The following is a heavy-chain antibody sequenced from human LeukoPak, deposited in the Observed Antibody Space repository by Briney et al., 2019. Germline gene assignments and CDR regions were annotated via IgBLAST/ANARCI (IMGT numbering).Heavy chain of an antibody. CDR1: GFTFSNAW. CDR2: IKSKTDGGTT. J-gene: IGHJ6*02. Sequence: GGSLRLSCAASGFTFSNAWMSWVRQAPGKGLEWVGRIKSKTDGGTTDYAAPAKGRFTIPRDDSKNTLYLQMNSLKTEDTAVYYCTTGLVRLGELSLYYYYGMDVWGQGTTVTVSS. CDR3: TTGLVRLGELSLYYYYGMDV. V-gene: IGHV3-15*01. D-gene: IGHD3-16*02.